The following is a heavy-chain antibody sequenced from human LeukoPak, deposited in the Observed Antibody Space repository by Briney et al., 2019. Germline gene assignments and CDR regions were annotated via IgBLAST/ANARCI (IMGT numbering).Heavy chain of an antibody. CDR1: GGSISSSSYY. CDR3: ASGGVATIPNSNWFDP. J-gene: IGHJ5*02. V-gene: IGHV4-39*07. D-gene: IGHD5-12*01. Sequence: SETLSLTCTVSGGSISSSSYYWGWIRQPPGKGLEWIGRIYTSGSTNYNPSLKSRVTISVDTSKNQFSLKLSSVTAADTAVYYCASGGVATIPNSNWFDPWGQGTLVTVSS. CDR2: IYTSGST.